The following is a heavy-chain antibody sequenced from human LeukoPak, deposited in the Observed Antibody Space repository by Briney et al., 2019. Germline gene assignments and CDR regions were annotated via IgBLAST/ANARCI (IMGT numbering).Heavy chain of an antibody. V-gene: IGHV1-46*01. CDR1: GYTFTSYG. CDR3: ARVHCTNGVCPIDY. CDR2: INPSGGST. Sequence: ASVKVSCKASGYTFTSYGISWVRQAPGQGLEWMGIINPSGGSTSYAQKFQGRVTMTRDMSTSTVYMELSSLRSEDTAVYYCARVHCTNGVCPIDYWGQGTLVTVSS. J-gene: IGHJ4*02. D-gene: IGHD2-8*01.